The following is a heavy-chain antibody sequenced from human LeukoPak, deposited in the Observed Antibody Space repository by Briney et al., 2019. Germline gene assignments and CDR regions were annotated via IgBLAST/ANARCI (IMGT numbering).Heavy chain of an antibody. V-gene: IGHV1-69*13. J-gene: IGHJ6*03. CDR3: ARDSRYIVVVSAFYYYYYMDV. Sequence: ASVKVSXKASGGTFSSYAISWVRQAPGQGLEWMGGIIPIFGTANYAQKFQGRVTITADESTSTAYMELSSLRSEDTAVYYCARDSRYIVVVSAFYYYYYMDVWGKGTTVTVSS. CDR2: IIPIFGTA. CDR1: GGTFSSYA. D-gene: IGHD2-2*01.